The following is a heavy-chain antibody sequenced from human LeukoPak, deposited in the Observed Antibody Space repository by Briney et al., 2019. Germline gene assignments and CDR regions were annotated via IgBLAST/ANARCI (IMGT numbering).Heavy chain of an antibody. CDR2: IYYSGST. Sequence: PSETLSLTCTGSGGSISSSSYYWGWIRQPPGKGLEWIGSIYYSGSTYYNPSLKSRVTISVDTSKNQFSLKLSSVTAADTAVYYCATPYDFWSGYLYWGQGTLVTVSS. J-gene: IGHJ4*02. D-gene: IGHD3-3*01. CDR1: GGSISSSSYY. V-gene: IGHV4-39*01. CDR3: ATPYDFWSGYLY.